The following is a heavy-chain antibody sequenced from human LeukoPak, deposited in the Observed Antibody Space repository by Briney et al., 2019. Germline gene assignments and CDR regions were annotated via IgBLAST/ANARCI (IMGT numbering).Heavy chain of an antibody. J-gene: IGHJ3*02. Sequence: PGGSLRLSCAASGFTFSNYAMHWVRPAPGEGLEYVSGISSNGGSTYYANSVKGRFTISRDNSKNTLYLQMGSLRAEDMAVYHCARERYSANDFDAFDIWGQGTMVTVSS. V-gene: IGHV3-64*01. CDR3: ARERYSANDFDAFDI. CDR2: ISSNGGST. CDR1: GFTFSNYA. D-gene: IGHD5-12*01.